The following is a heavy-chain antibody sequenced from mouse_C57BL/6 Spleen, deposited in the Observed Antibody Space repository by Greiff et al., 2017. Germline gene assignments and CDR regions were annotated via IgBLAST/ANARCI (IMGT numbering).Heavy chain of an antibody. CDR3: ARGIYYDYAWLAY. J-gene: IGHJ3*01. V-gene: IGHV1-22*01. CDR2: INPNNGGT. D-gene: IGHD2-4*01. CDR1: GYTFTDYN. Sequence: EVKLMESGPELVKPGASVKMSCKASGYTFTDYNMHWVKQSHGKSLEWIGYINPNNGGTSYNQKFKGKATLTVNKSSSTAYMELRSLTSEDSAVYYCARGIYYDYAWLAYWGQGTLVTVSA.